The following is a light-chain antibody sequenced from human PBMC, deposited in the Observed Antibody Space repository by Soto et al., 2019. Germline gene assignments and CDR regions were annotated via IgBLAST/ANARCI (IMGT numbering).Light chain of an antibody. V-gene: IGKV1-39*01. J-gene: IGKJ1*01. Sequence: DIQMTQSPSSLSSSVGDRVTITCRASQSMNSHLNWYQQKPGKAPKLLIYGTSSLQSGVPSRFSGSGSGTDFTLNISSLQPEDFAAYYCQPSDRMPGTFGQGTKVETK. CDR1: QSMNSH. CDR2: GTS. CDR3: QPSDRMPGT.